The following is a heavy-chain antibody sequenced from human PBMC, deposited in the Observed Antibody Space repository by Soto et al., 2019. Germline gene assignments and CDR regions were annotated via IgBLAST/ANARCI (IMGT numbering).Heavy chain of an antibody. Sequence: EVQLLESGGGLVEPGGSLRLSCAASGFTFSSHAMSWVRQAPGKGLEWVSGIRGSGETTYFADSVKGRFTISRDNSKNTLYLEMNSLRAEDTAIYYCAKDLSPDIVVVEGASPDWYFDLWGRGTLVTVSS. V-gene: IGHV3-23*01. CDR2: IRGSGETT. J-gene: IGHJ2*01. CDR3: AKDLSPDIVVVEGASPDWYFDL. CDR1: GFTFSSHA. D-gene: IGHD2-15*01.